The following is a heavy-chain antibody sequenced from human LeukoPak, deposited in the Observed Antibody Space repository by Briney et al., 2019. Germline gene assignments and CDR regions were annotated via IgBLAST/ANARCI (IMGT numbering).Heavy chain of an antibody. CDR3: ARGPTMVRGGNFDY. Sequence: GGSLRLSCAASGFTFSSYSKNWVRQAPGKGLEWVSFISSSSNFIYYADSVKGRFTISRDNAKNSLYLQMNSLRAEDTAVYYCARGPTMVRGGNFDYWGQGTLVTVSS. J-gene: IGHJ4*02. D-gene: IGHD3-10*01. CDR2: ISSSSNFI. V-gene: IGHV3-21*01. CDR1: GFTFSSYS.